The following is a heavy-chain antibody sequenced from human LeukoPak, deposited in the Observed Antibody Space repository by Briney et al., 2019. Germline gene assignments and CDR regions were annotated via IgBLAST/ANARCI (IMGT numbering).Heavy chain of an antibody. CDR3: ATLYLAVAGLYNWFDP. Sequence: GSSVKVSCKASGGTFSSYAISWVRQAPGQGLEWMGGIIPIFGTANYAQKFQGRVTMTEDTSTDTAYMELSSLRSEDTAVYYCATLYLAVAGLYNWFDPWGQGTLVTVSS. CDR2: IIPIFGTA. D-gene: IGHD6-19*01. CDR1: GGTFSSYA. V-gene: IGHV1-69*06. J-gene: IGHJ5*02.